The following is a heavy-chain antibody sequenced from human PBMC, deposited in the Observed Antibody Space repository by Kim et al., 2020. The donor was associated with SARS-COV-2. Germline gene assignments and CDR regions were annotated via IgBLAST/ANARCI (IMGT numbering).Heavy chain of an antibody. D-gene: IGHD3-10*01. CDR3: ARAITMVRVWGWFDP. Sequence: ASVKVSCKASGYTFTSYYMHWVRQAPGQGLEWMGIINPSGGSTSYAQKFQGRVTMTRDTSTSTVYMELSSLRSEDTAVYYCARAITMVRVWGWFDPWGQGTLVTVSS. J-gene: IGHJ5*02. CDR1: GYTFTSYY. V-gene: IGHV1-46*01. CDR2: INPSGGST.